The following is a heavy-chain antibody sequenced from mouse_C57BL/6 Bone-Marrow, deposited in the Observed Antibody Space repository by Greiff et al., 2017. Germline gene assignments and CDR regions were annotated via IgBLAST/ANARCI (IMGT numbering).Heavy chain of an antibody. CDR1: GYTFTSYW. CDR2: IDPSDSYT. J-gene: IGHJ4*01. Sequence: QVQLQQPGAELVMPGASVKLSCKASGYTFTSYWMHWVKQRPGQGLEWIGEIDPSDSYTNYNQKFKGKSTLTVDKSSSTAYMQLSSLTSEDSAVYYCATDYYSNPYAMDYWGQGTSVTVSS. V-gene: IGHV1-69*01. CDR3: ATDYYSNPYAMDY. D-gene: IGHD2-5*01.